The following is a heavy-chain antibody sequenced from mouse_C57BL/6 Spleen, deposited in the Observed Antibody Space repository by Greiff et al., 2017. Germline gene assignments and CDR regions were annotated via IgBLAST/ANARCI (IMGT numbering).Heavy chain of an antibody. Sequence: QVQLKQPGAELVKPGASVKLSCKASGYTFTSYWMHWVKQRPGRGLEWIGRIDPNSGGTKYNEKFKGKATLTVDKPSSTAYMQLSSLTSEDSAVYYCARYDWYFDVWGTGTTVTVAS. CDR1: GYTFTSYW. CDR3: ARYDWYFDV. J-gene: IGHJ1*03. CDR2: IDPNSGGT. V-gene: IGHV1-72*01.